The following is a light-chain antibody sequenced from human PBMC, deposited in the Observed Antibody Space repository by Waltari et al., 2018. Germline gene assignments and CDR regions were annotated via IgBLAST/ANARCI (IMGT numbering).Light chain of an antibody. J-gene: IGLJ2*01. CDR3: TSYAGSNILV. CDR1: SSDVGWHNF. V-gene: IGLV2-8*01. Sequence: QSALTQPPSASGSPGQSVTISCTGTSSDVGWHNFVSWYQKPPGKVPKLMIHEVSKRPSGVPDRFSGSKSGDTASLTVSGLQAEDEADYYCTSYAGSNILVFGGGTKLTVL. CDR2: EVS.